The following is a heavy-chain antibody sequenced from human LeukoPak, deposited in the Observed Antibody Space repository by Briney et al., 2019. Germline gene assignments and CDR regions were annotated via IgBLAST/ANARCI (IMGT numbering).Heavy chain of an antibody. D-gene: IGHD6-19*01. V-gene: IGHV3-30*01. CDR3: ARDLGWLVPTNWFDP. J-gene: IGHJ5*02. CDR2: ISYDGSNK. CDR1: GFTFSSYA. Sequence: GGSLRLSCAASGFTFSSYALHRVRQAPGKGLEWVAVISYDGSNKYYADSVKGRFTISRDNSKNTLYLQMNSLRAEDTAVYYCARDLGWLVPTNWFDPWGQGTLVTVSS.